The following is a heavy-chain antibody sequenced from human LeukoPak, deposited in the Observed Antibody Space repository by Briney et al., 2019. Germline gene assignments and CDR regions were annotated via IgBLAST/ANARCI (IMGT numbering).Heavy chain of an antibody. V-gene: IGHV1-18*04. J-gene: IGHJ4*02. CDR1: GYTFTGYY. D-gene: IGHD6-13*01. CDR3: ARDHSSSCQLFDY. Sequence: ASVKVSCKASGYTFTGYYMHWVRQAPGQGLEWMGWRSAYNGNTKYAQTLQGRVTMTTDTSTSTAYMELRSLRSDDTAVYYCARDHSSSCQLFDYWGQGTLVTVSS. CDR2: RSAYNGNT.